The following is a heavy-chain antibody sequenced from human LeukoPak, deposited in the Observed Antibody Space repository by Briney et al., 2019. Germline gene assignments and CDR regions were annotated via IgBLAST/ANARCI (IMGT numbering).Heavy chain of an antibody. CDR1: GGSSSGYY. V-gene: IGHV4-34*01. CDR3: ASFSWYHGAFDI. CDR2: VNHSGST. J-gene: IGHJ3*02. D-gene: IGHD6-13*01. Sequence: PSETLSLTCAVYGGSSSGYYWSWIRQRPGKGLEWIGEVNHSGSTTSNPSPKRRVTISVGTPTTQFSLKLSSVTAADTAVYYCASFSWYHGAFDIWGQGTMVTVSS.